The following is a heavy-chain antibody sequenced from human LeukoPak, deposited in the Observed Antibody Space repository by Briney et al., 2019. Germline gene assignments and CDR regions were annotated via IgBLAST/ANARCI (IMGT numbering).Heavy chain of an antibody. CDR1: GGSISSGGYS. J-gene: IGHJ4*02. CDR2: IYHSGST. V-gene: IGHV4-30-2*01. Sequence: PSETLSLTCAVSGGSISSGGYSWSWIRQPPGKGLEWIGHIYHSGSTYYNPSLKSRVTISVDRSKNQFSLELSSVTAADTAVYYCASYYGDLRAAYLDYWGQGTLVTVSS. D-gene: IGHD4-17*01. CDR3: ASYYGDLRAAYLDY.